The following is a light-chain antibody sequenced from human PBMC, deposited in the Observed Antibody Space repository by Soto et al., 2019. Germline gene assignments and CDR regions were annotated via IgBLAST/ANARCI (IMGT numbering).Light chain of an antibody. CDR2: AAS. CDR1: QGISSY. CDR3: QQLNSYPLP. J-gene: IGKJ4*01. Sequence: DLQLTQSPSLLSASVGDRVTITCRASQGISSYLAWYQQKPGKAPKLLIYAASTLQSGVPSRFSGSGSGTDFTLTISSLQPEDCATDYCQQLNSYPLPVGGGTKVEIK. V-gene: IGKV1-9*01.